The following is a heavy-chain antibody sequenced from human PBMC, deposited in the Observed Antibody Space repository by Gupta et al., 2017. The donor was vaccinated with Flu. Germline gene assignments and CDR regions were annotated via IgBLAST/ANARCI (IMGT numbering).Heavy chain of an antibody. CDR1: GFTFSSYG. V-gene: IGHV3-33*01. Sequence: QVQLVASGGGVVQPGRSLRLSCAASGFTFSSYGMHWVRQAPGKGLEWVAVIWYDGSNKYYADSVKGRFTISRDNSKNTLYLQMNSLRAEDTAVYYCAREANHGKRGRGFDIWGQGTMVTVSS. CDR3: AREANHGKRGRGFDI. D-gene: IGHD1-14*01. J-gene: IGHJ3*02. CDR2: IWYDGSNK.